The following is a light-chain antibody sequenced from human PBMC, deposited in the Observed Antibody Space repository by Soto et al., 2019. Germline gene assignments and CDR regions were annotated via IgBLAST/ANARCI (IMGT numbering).Light chain of an antibody. CDR3: QQYNSYWT. J-gene: IGKJ1*01. V-gene: IGKV1-5*03. CDR2: KAS. Sequence: DIQMTQSPSTLSASVGDRVTITCRTSQSISSWLAWYQQKPGKAPKLLIYKASSLESGVPSRFSGSGSGTEFTLTISSLQPGDFATYYCQQYNSYWTFGHGTKVDIK. CDR1: QSISSW.